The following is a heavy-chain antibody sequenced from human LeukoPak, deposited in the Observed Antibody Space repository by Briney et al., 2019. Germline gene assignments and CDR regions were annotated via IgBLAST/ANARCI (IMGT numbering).Heavy chain of an antibody. D-gene: IGHD6-19*01. CDR2: ISGSGGDT. J-gene: IGHJ4*02. Sequence: GGSLRLSCAASGFTFSSYAMSWVRQAPGKGLEWVSAISGSGGDTYYADSVKGRFTISRDNSKNTLYLQMNSLRAEDTAVYYCAKDRDIAVAGTDLYYFDYWGLGTLVTVSS. CDR1: GFTFSSYA. V-gene: IGHV3-23*01. CDR3: AKDRDIAVAGTDLYYFDY.